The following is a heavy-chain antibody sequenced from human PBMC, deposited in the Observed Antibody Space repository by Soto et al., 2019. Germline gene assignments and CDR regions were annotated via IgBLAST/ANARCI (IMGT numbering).Heavy chain of an antibody. D-gene: IGHD1-26*01. CDR3: AKEVIGATKSNY. Sequence: ASVKVSCKASGYTFTSSYVHWVRQAPGQGLEWVAIINPNGGSTYYADSVKGRFTISRDNSKNTLYLQMNSLRAEDTAVYYCAKEVIGATKSNYWGQGTLVTVSS. J-gene: IGHJ4*02. CDR2: INPNGGST. CDR1: GYTFTSSY. V-gene: IGHV1-46*04.